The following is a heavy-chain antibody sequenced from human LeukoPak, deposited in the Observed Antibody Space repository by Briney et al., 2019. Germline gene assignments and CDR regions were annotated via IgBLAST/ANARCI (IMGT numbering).Heavy chain of an antibody. CDR2: TSFDGTNK. J-gene: IGHJ4*02. CDR1: GFTFNYFA. Sequence: GGSLRLSCAGSGFTFNYFAIHWVRHAPGKGLEWVAVTSFDGTNKYYADSVRGRFTISRDNSNKTVYLQMNSLRADDTAVYYCERDKSGGRWYSYGSDYWGQGTLVTVYS. CDR3: ERDKSGGRWYSYGSDY. V-gene: IGHV3-30-3*01. D-gene: IGHD5-18*01.